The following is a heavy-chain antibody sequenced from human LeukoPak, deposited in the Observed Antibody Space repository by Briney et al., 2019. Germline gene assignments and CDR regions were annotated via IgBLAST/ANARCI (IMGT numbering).Heavy chain of an antibody. J-gene: IGHJ4*02. CDR2: IGTTSTYV. Sequence: PGGSLRLSCVVSGFTFSGHTMNWVRQAPGKGLEWVSSIGTTSTYVYYADSLKGRFTISRDNANNSLYLQMNSLRAEDSAVYYCARAGGGSTHYHLDYWGQGTLVTVSS. CDR3: ARAGGGSTHYHLDY. V-gene: IGHV3-21*01. D-gene: IGHD3-16*01. CDR1: GFTFSGHT.